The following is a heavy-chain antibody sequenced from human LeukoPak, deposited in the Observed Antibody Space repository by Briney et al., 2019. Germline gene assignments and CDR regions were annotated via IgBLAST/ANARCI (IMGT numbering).Heavy chain of an antibody. J-gene: IGHJ4*02. Sequence: GGSLRLSCAASGFTFDDYAMHWDRQAPGKCLEWVSGISWNSGSIGYADSVKGRLNISRDNAKNSLYLQMNSLRAEDTALYYCAKDVSDTAMGFDYWGQGTLVTVSS. D-gene: IGHD5-18*01. V-gene: IGHV3-9*01. CDR3: AKDVSDTAMGFDY. CDR1: GFTFDDYA. CDR2: ISWNSGSI.